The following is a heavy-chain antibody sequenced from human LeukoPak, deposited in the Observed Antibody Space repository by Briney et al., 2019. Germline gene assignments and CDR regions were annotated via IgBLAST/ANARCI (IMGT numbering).Heavy chain of an antibody. J-gene: IGHJ4*02. D-gene: IGHD6-13*01. V-gene: IGHV3-30-3*01. CDR3: ARDQGSAAAFDY. CDR2: ISYDGSNK. Sequence: GGSLRLSCAASGFTFSSYAMHWVRQAPGKGLEWVAVISYDGSNKYYADSVKGRFTISRDNSKNTLYLQMNSLRAEDTAVYYCARDQGSAAAFDYWGQGTLVTVSS. CDR1: GFTFSSYA.